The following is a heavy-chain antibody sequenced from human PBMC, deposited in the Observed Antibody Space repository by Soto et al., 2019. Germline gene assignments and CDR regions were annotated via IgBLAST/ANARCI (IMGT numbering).Heavy chain of an antibody. CDR2: ISNSGTYV. V-gene: IGHV3-21*06. D-gene: IGHD6-19*01. CDR3: ATARAQWLEGSRADY. CDR1: GFIFGTYT. Sequence: GGSLRLSCAASGFIFGTYTMNWVRQAPGKGLEWVSSISNSGTYVTYADTVKGRFTISRDNDKNSLFLQMNSLRADDMAVYYCATARAQWLEGSRADYWGQGTLVTVSS. J-gene: IGHJ4*02.